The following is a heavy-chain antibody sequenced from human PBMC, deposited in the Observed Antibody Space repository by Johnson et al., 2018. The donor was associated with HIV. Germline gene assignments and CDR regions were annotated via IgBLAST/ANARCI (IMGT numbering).Heavy chain of an antibody. CDR2: LSGSGGST. CDR1: GFTFSSYA. D-gene: IGHD2-8*01. Sequence: VQLVESGGGLVQPGGSLRLSCAASGFTFSSYAMSWVRQAPGKGLEWVSALSGSGGSTYYADSVKGRFTISRDNSKNTLYLQMTSLRAEDTAVYYWARGGCVLDAFDIWGQGTMVTVSS. V-gene: IGHV3-23*04. CDR3: ARGGCVLDAFDI. J-gene: IGHJ3*02.